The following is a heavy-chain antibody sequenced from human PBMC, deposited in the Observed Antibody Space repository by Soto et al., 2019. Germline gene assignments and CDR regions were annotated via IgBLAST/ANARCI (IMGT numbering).Heavy chain of an antibody. D-gene: IGHD6-6*01. CDR2: IYYSGST. J-gene: IGHJ6*02. CDR1: GGSISRYY. V-gene: IGHV4-59*01. CDR3: ARDLGVGSSKNYYYYYGMDV. Sequence: PSETLSLTCTVSGGSISRYYWSWIRQPPGKGLEWIGYIYYSGSTNYNPSLKSRVTISVDTSKNQFSLKLSSVTAADTTVYYCARDLGVGSSKNYYYYYGMDVWGQGTTVTVSS.